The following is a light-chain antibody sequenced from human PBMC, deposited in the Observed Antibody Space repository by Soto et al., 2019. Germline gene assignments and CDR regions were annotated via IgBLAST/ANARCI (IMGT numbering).Light chain of an antibody. Sequence: QSVLTQSASVSGSPGQSITISCTGATSDVGNNRYLSWYQQHSGKVPNLLIYEVVYRSSGVSHRFSGSKSGNTASLTVSGLQAEDEADYYCSSYAGSSNVFGTGTKLTVL. J-gene: IGLJ1*01. CDR3: SSYAGSSNV. V-gene: IGLV2-14*01. CDR2: EVV. CDR1: TSDVGNNRY.